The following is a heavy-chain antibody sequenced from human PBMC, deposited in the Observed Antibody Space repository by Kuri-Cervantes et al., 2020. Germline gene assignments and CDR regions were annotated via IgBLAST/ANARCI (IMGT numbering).Heavy chain of an antibody. CDR1: GYTLTELS. V-gene: IGHV1-24*01. CDR3: AREKGYCSGGSCYYDAFDI. Sequence: ASVKVSCKVSGYTLTELSMHWVRQAPGKGLEWMGGFDPEDGETIYAQKFQGRVTMTEDTSTDTAYMELSSLRSEDTAVYYCAREKGYCSGGSCYYDAFDIWGQGTMVTVSS. D-gene: IGHD2-15*01. CDR2: FDPEDGET. J-gene: IGHJ3*02.